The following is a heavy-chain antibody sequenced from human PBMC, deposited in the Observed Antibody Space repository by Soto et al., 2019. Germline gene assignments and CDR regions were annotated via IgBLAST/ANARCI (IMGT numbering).Heavy chain of an antibody. CDR1: GFTFSNAW. Sequence: GGSLRLSCAASGFTFSNAWMNWVRQAPGKGLEWVGRIKSKSIGGTVNYAAPVKGRFTISRDDSGNTLYLQMNSLKTEDTAVYYCATCGGDCYLHYWGQGALVTVSX. CDR2: IKSKSIGGTV. V-gene: IGHV3-15*01. J-gene: IGHJ4*02. D-gene: IGHD2-21*02. CDR3: ATCGGDCYLHY.